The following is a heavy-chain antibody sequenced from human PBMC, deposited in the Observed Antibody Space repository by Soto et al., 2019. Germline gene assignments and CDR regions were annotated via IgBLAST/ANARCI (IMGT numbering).Heavy chain of an antibody. CDR2: IYHSGIT. V-gene: IGHV4-59*01. J-gene: IGHJ4*02. D-gene: IGHD1-1*01. Sequence: SQTLSLRSSVASGSRSRWYWSCIRPPPGKGLEWIGYIYHSGITSYNPSLKSRVTISVDTSKNQFSLKLSSVTTADTAVYYCATLVREMATTHYFDHWGQGTLVTVSS. CDR1: SGSRSRWY. CDR3: ATLVREMATTHYFDH.